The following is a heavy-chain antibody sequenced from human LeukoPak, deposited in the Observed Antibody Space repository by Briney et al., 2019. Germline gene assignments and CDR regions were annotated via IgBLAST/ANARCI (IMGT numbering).Heavy chain of an antibody. D-gene: IGHD5-12*01. J-gene: IGHJ4*02. CDR3: AKVSGYVLDY. CDR2: ISSSSSTI. Sequence: GGSLRLSCAASGFTFSSYSMNWVRQAPGKGLEWVSYISSSSSTIYYADSVRGRFTISRDNAKNSLYLQMNSLRAEDTAVYYCAKVSGYVLDYWGQGTLVTVSS. CDR1: GFTFSSYS. V-gene: IGHV3-48*01.